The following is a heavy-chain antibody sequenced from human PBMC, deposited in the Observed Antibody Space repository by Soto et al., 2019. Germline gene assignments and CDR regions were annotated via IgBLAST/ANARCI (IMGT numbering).Heavy chain of an antibody. V-gene: IGHV4-59*01. Sequence: QVQLQESGPGLVKPSETLSLTCTVSGGSITSYYWSWIRQPPGKGLEWIGYIHNTGSTSYKPSLHSRVTIAADVSKNQFSLDLRSVTAADTAVYYCARRWSGNDYWGHGTLVTVSS. CDR1: GGSITSYY. J-gene: IGHJ4*01. D-gene: IGHD3-10*01. CDR2: IHNTGST. CDR3: ARRWSGNDY.